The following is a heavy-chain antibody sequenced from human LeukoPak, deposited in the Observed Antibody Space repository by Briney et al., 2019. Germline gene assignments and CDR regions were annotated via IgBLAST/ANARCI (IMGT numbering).Heavy chain of an antibody. CDR1: GFSFRSYA. CDR2: ISGSGTNT. D-gene: IGHD3-16*02. Sequence: GGSLRLSCAASGFSFRSYAMSWVRQAPGKGLEWVSAISGSGTNTYYADSVKGRFTISRDNSKNTLYLQMSSLRAEDTAVYYCAKERVDDYVWGSYRYFDYWGQGTLVTVSS. CDR3: AKERVDDYVWGSYRYFDY. J-gene: IGHJ4*02. V-gene: IGHV3-23*01.